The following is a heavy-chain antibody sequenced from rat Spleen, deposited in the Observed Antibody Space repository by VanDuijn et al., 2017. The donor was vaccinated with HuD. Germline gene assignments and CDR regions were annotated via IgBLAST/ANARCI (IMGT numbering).Heavy chain of an antibody. V-gene: IGHV5-22*01. D-gene: IGHD1-1*01. CDR1: GFTFSDYY. CDR3: ARVVTTYWYFDF. CDR2: ISYEGSST. Sequence: EVQLVESGGGLVQPGRSLKLSCAASGFTFSDYYMAWVRQAPKKGLEWVASISYEGSSTYYGDSVKGRFTISRDNAKSTLYLQMNSLRSEETATYYCARVVTTYWYFDFWGPGTMVTVSS. J-gene: IGHJ1*01.